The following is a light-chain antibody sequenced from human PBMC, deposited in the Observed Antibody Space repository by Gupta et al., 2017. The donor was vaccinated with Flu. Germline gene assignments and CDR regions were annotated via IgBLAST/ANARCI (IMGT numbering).Light chain of an antibody. V-gene: IGLV7-43*01. CDR1: TGAVTSVYS. J-gene: IGLJ3*02. CDR2: GIS. CDR3: LLYFGGTRVV. Sequence: QPVVAHEPSLTVSPGGTVPLTCPSSTGAVTSVYSPNWFQQRPEHPPRALLYGISYSHAWTPARFSGSRLGGKAALTLSAVQPEDEADYYCLLYFGGTRVVFGGGTKLTVL.